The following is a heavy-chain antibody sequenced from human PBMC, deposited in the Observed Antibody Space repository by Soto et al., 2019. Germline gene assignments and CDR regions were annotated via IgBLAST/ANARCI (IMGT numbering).Heavy chain of an antibody. CDR3: AKDGEDILTGYVYS. D-gene: IGHD3-9*01. CDR1: GFTFSSFW. J-gene: IGHJ4*02. Sequence: GGSLRLSCAASGFTFSSFWMSWVRQAPGKGLEWVANIKQDGSEKYYVDSVKGRFTISRDNAKNTLYLQMNSLRAEDTAVYYCAKDGEDILTGYVYSWGQGTLVTVSS. V-gene: IGHV3-7*03. CDR2: IKQDGSEK.